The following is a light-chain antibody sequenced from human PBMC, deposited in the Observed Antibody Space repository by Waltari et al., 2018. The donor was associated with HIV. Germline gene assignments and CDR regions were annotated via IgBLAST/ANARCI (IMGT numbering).Light chain of an antibody. V-gene: IGLV1-51*01. CDR3: GTWDSSLSGAV. J-gene: IGLJ2*01. CDR1: NSNIGNDY. Sequence: QSVLTQPPSVSAAPGQKVTISCSRSNSNIGNDYVSWYQHLPGAAPKLLIYAKHKVPSRLPDRFPVSRAGRSATLDITGLQTVDEADYYCGTWDSSLSGAVFGGGTRLTVL. CDR2: AKH.